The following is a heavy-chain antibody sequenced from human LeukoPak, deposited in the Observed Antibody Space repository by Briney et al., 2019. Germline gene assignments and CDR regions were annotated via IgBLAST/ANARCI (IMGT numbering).Heavy chain of an antibody. CDR1: GFTFSSYS. CDR2: ISSSSSYI. V-gene: IGHV3-21*01. CDR3: ARLPSTVDY. Sequence: GGSLRLSCAASGFTFSSYSMNWVRQAPGKGLEWVASISSSSSYIYYADSVKSRFTNSRDNAKNSLYLQMNSLRAEDTAVYYCARLPSTVDYWGQGTLVTVSS. J-gene: IGHJ4*02.